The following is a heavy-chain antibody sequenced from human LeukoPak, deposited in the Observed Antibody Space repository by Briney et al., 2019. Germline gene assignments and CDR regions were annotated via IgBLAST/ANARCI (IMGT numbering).Heavy chain of an antibody. D-gene: IGHD3-3*01. CDR2: ISYDGSNK. V-gene: IGHV3-30-3*01. CDR3: ARALRFLEWLGDAFDI. CDR1: GFTFSSYA. Sequence: GGSLRLSCAASGFTFSSYAMHWVRQAPGKGLEWVAVISYDGSNKYYADSVRGRFTISRDNSKNTLYLQMNSLRAEDTAVYYCARALRFLEWLGDAFDIWGQGTMVTVSS. J-gene: IGHJ3*02.